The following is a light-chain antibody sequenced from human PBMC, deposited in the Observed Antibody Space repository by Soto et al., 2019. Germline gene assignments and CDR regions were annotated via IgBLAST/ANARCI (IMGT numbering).Light chain of an antibody. V-gene: IGKV1-39*01. J-gene: IGKJ1*01. CDR1: QSIMKY. CDR3: QQSYNSPWT. CDR2: AAS. Sequence: DIQMTQSPSSLSASVGDRVTITCRASQSIMKYLHCYQQKSEKVPKLLIYAASSLESGVPSRFSGSGSETDFSLTISSLQPEDFATYYCQQSYNSPWTFGPGTKVDIK.